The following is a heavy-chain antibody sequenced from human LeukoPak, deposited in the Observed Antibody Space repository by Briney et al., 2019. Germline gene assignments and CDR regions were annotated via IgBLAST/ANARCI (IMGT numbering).Heavy chain of an antibody. V-gene: IGHV3-66*02. CDR3: ARVSGSTSYYYYYMDV. J-gene: IGHJ6*03. CDR1: GFTVSSNY. CDR2: IYSGGST. D-gene: IGHD2-2*01. Sequence: GGSLRLSCAASGFTVSSNYMSWVRQAPGKGLEWVSVIYSGGSTYYADSVKGRFTISRDNSKNTLYLQMNSLRAEDTAVYYCARVSGSTSYYYYYMDVWGKGTPVTVSS.